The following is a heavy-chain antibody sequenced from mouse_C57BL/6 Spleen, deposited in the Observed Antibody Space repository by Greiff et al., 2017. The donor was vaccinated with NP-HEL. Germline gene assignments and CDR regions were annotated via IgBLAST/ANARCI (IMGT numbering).Heavy chain of an antibody. D-gene: IGHD4-1*01. V-gene: IGHV5-6*01. Sequence: EVQLVESGGDLVKPGGSLKLSCAASGFTFSSYGMSWVRQTPDKRLEWVATISSGGSYTYYPDSVKGRFTIARDNAKNTLDLQMRSLKSEDTAMYYCARLGRGYFDVWGTGTTVTVSS. CDR2: ISSGGSYT. J-gene: IGHJ1*03. CDR1: GFTFSSYG. CDR3: ARLGRGYFDV.